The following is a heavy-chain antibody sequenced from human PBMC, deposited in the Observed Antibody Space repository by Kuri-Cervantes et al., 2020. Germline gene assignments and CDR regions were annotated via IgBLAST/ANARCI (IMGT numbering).Heavy chain of an antibody. CDR1: GFTFSSYA. J-gene: IGHJ3*01. CDR3: ARVADYSNSGFDV. V-gene: IGHV3-21*03. D-gene: IGHD4-11*01. CDR2: ISTGGGHI. Sequence: GESLKISCAASGFTFSSYAMSWVRQAPGKGLEWVSHISTGGGHIFYADSVKGRFTTSRDNGQDSLFLQMNNLRVEDTGVYYCARVADYSNSGFDVWGQGTVVTVSS.